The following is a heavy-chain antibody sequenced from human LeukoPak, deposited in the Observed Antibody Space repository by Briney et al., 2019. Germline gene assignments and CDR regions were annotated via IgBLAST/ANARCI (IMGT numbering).Heavy chain of an antibody. V-gene: IGHV4-39*01. D-gene: IGHD3-10*01. CDR2: IYYSGST. CDR3: ARQDFGSGILPGY. CDR1: DGSISSSSYY. J-gene: IGHJ4*02. Sequence: PSETLSLTCTVSDGSISSSSYYWGWIRQSPGKGLEWIGSIYYSGSTYYNPSLKSRVTISIDTSKSHFSLKLSSVTAADMAVYYCARQDFGSGILPGYWGQGTLVTVSS.